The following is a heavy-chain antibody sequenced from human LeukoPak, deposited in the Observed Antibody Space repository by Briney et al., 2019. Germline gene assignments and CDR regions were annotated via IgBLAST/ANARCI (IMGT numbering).Heavy chain of an antibody. V-gene: IGHV3-30*18. Sequence: PGGSLRLSCAASGFTFSSYSMNWVRQAPGKGLEWVAVISYDGGNKYYADSVKGRFTISRDNSKNTLYLQMNSLRAEDTAVYYCAKYLYASASPLDYWGQGTLVTVSS. D-gene: IGHD5/OR15-5a*01. CDR2: ISYDGGNK. J-gene: IGHJ4*02. CDR1: GFTFSSYS. CDR3: AKYLYASASPLDY.